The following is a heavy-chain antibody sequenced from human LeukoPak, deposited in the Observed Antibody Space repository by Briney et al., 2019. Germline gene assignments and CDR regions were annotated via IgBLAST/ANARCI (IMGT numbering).Heavy chain of an antibody. D-gene: IGHD3-22*01. CDR1: GYTFTGYY. J-gene: IGHJ5*02. Sequence: ASVKVSCKASGYTFTGYYMHWVRQAPGQGLEWMGWINPNSGGTNYAQKFQGRVTMTRDTSISTAYMELSRVRSDDTAVYYCARDYYDSSGYPQTWGQGTLVTVSS. CDR3: ARDYYDSSGYPQT. CDR2: INPNSGGT. V-gene: IGHV1-2*02.